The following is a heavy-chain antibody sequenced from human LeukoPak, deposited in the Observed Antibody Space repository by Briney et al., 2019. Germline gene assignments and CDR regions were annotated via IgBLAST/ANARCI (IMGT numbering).Heavy chain of an antibody. D-gene: IGHD2/OR15-2a*01. CDR2: MYSGGSS. V-gene: IGHV4-61*02. J-gene: IGHJ4*02. CDR1: GGSITSTIYY. Sequence: SETLSLTRVVSGGSITSTIYYWNWIRQPAGKGLEWIGRMYSGGSSDYNPSLKSRVTMSVDTSKNQLSLNLTSVTAADTAVYYCARGLGISKDYFDYWGQGTLVTVSS. CDR3: ARGLGISKDYFDY.